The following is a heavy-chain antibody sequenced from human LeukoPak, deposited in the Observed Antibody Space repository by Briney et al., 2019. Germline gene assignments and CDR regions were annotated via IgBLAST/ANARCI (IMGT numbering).Heavy chain of an antibody. CDR2: IIPILGIA. CDR3: ARGINYYDSSGYYDY. J-gene: IGHJ4*02. V-gene: IGHV1-69*02. Sequence: SVKVSCKASGGTFSSYTISWVRQAPGQGLEWMGRIIPILGIANYAQKFQGRVTITADKSTSTAYMELSSLRSEDTAVYYCARGINYYDSSGYYDYWGQGTLVTVSS. D-gene: IGHD3-22*01. CDR1: GGTFSSYT.